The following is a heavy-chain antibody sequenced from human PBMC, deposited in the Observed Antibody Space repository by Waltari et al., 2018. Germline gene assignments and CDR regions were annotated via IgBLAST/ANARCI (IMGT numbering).Heavy chain of an antibody. V-gene: IGHV1-69*01. CDR2: IIPIFGKA. D-gene: IGHD3-22*01. J-gene: IGHJ3*02. Sequence: QVQLVQSGAEVKKPGSSVKVSSKASGGTFSSYAISWVRQAPGQGLEGMGGIIPIFGKANYAQKFQGRVTITADESTSTAYMELSSLRSEDTAVYYCARGGITMIVVVGFDAFDIWGQGTMVTVSS. CDR1: GGTFSSYA. CDR3: ARGGITMIVVVGFDAFDI.